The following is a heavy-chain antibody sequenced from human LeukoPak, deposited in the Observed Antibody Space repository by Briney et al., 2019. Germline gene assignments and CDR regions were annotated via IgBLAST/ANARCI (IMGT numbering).Heavy chain of an antibody. CDR2: IFYSGST. CDR3: ASSAYCGGDCYLSRFDY. D-gene: IGHD2-21*02. V-gene: IGHV4-59*08. CDR1: GGSISSYY. Sequence: SETLSLTCTVSGGSISSYYWSWIRQPPGKGLEWIGYIFYSGSTNYNPSLKSRVTISVDTSKNQFSLKLTSVTAADTAVYYCASSAYCGGDCYLSRFDYWGQGTLVTVSS. J-gene: IGHJ4*02.